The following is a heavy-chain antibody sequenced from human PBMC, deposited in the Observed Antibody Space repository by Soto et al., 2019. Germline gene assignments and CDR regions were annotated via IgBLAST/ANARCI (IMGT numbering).Heavy chain of an antibody. Sequence: SGTLSLTCAVSGGSISSSNWWSWVRQPPGKGLEWIGEIYHSGSTNYNPSLKCRVTISVDKSKNQFSLKLSSVTAADTAVYYCARDPTIAAAGMGPWGQGTLVTVSS. J-gene: IGHJ5*02. V-gene: IGHV4-4*02. CDR3: ARDPTIAAAGMGP. D-gene: IGHD6-13*01. CDR2: IYHSGST. CDR1: GGSISSSNW.